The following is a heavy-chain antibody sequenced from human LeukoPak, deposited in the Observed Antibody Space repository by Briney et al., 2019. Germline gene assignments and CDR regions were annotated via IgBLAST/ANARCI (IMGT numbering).Heavy chain of an antibody. CDR1: GFTFSSYG. CDR3: AKDRFEGSTWPYYFDY. Sequence: GGSLRLSCAASGFTFSSYGMHWVRQAPGKGLEWVAFIRYDGSNKYYADSVKGRFTISRDNSKNTLYLQMNSLRTEDTAVYYCAKDRFEGSTWPYYFDYWGQGTLVTVSS. J-gene: IGHJ4*02. V-gene: IGHV3-30*02. D-gene: IGHD6-13*01. CDR2: IRYDGSNK.